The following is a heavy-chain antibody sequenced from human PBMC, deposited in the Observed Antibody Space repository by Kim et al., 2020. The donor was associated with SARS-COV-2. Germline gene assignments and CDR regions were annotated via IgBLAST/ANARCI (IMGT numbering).Heavy chain of an antibody. Sequence: SETLSLTCTVSGDSISSYYWSWIRQPPGKGLEWIGYIYYSGSTSYNPSLKSRVTILVDTSKNQFSLKLSSVTAADTAVYYCARHGYYGSGSLDYWGQGTL. D-gene: IGHD3-10*01. V-gene: IGHV4-59*08. CDR3: ARHGYYGSGSLDY. CDR2: IYYSGST. J-gene: IGHJ4*02. CDR1: GDSISSYY.